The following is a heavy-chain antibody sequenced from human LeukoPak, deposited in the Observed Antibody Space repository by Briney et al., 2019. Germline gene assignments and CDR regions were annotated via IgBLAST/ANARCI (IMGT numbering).Heavy chain of an antibody. J-gene: IGHJ4*02. CDR1: GGSTSSYY. D-gene: IGHD1-7*01. V-gene: IGHV4-59*01. Sequence: PSETLSLTCTVSGGSTSSYYWSWIRQPPGKGLEWIGYIYYSGSTNYNPSLKSRVTISVDTSKNQFSLKLSSVTAADTAVYYCARINNWSYYYFDYWGQGTLATVSS. CDR2: IYYSGST. CDR3: ARINNWSYYYFDY.